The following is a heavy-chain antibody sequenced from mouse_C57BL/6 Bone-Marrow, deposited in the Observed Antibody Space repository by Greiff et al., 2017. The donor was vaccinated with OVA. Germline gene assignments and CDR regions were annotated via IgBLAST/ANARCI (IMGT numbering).Heavy chain of an antibody. CDR1: GFTFSSYA. CDR2: ISDGGSYT. CDR3: ARDGGDGWYFDV. J-gene: IGHJ1*03. Sequence: EVMLVESGGGLVKPGGSLKLSCAASGFTFSSYAMSWVRQTPEKRLEWVATISDGGSYTYYPDNVKGRFTISRDNAKNNLYLQMSHLKSEDTAMYYCARDGGDGWYFDVWGTGTTVTVSS. V-gene: IGHV5-4*01.